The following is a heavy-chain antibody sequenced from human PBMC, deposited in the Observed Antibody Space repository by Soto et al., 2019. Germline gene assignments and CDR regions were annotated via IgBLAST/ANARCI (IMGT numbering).Heavy chain of an antibody. CDR2: ISVSGGST. CDR3: AKSSGWYRGWFDP. CDR1: GFAFSIYA. D-gene: IGHD6-19*01. Sequence: PGGSLRLSCAASGFAFSIYAMSLVRQSPGKGLEWVSAISVSGGSTYYADSVKGWFTISRGNSKNTLYLQMNSLRAEDTAVYYCAKSSGWYRGWFDPWGQGTLVTVSS. V-gene: IGHV3-23*01. J-gene: IGHJ5*02.